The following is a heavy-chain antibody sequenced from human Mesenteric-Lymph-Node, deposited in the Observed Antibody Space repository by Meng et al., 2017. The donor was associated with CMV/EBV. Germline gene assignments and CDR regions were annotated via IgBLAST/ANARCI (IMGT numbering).Heavy chain of an antibody. Sequence: SETLSLTCTVSGYSISSGYYWGWIRQPPGKGLEWIGSIYHSGSTYYNPSLKSRVTISVDTSKNQFSLKLSSVTAADTAAYYCARDEYEGPLAPWGQGTLVTVSS. CDR2: IYHSGST. CDR1: GYSISSGYY. D-gene: IGHD2/OR15-2a*01. J-gene: IGHJ5*02. CDR3: ARDEYEGPLAP. V-gene: IGHV4-38-2*02.